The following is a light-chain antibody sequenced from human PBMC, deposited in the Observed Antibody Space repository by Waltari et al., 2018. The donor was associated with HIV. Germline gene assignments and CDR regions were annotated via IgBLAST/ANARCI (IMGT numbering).Light chain of an antibody. V-gene: IGKV1-27*01. CDR2: SAS. Sequence: DIRMTQSPSSLSVSVGDRITITCRASQDIGSSLAWYQQMPGTVPKLVIFSASSLQSGVSSRFSGSGSGTYFTLTISSLQPEDAATYFCQKYNSAPHTFGQGTRVEI. CDR1: QDIGSS. CDR3: QKYNSAPHT. J-gene: IGKJ1*01.